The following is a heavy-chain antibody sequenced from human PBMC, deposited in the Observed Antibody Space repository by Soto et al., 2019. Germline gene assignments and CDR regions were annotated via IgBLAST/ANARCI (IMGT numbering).Heavy chain of an antibody. Sequence: GGSLRLSCAASGFTFNIYGMHWVRQAPDKGLEWVALISYDGSNQYYADSVKGRFTISRDNSKNTLFLQMNSLRADDTAVYYCAKDQASGQGSFDSWGQGTLVTAPQ. CDR3: AKDQASGQGSFDS. CDR2: ISYDGSNQ. J-gene: IGHJ4*02. CDR1: GFTFNIYG. V-gene: IGHV3-30*18.